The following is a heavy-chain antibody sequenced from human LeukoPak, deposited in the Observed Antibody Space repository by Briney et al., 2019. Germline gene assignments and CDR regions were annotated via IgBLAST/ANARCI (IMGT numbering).Heavy chain of an antibody. CDR3: ARSTTYYYGSGSLYYFDY. Sequence: GSLRLSCAASGFTFSSYDMTWVRQAPGRGLEWIGEINHSGSTNYNPSLKSRVTISVDTSKNQFSLKLSSVTAADTAVYYCARSTTYYYGSGSLYYFDYWGQGTLVTVSS. CDR1: GFTFSSYD. V-gene: IGHV4-34*01. CDR2: INHSGST. J-gene: IGHJ4*02. D-gene: IGHD3-10*01.